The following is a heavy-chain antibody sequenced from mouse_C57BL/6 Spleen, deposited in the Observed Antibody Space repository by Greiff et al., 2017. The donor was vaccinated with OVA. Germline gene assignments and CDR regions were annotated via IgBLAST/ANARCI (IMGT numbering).Heavy chain of an antibody. CDR2: IWSGGST. D-gene: IGHD4-1*01. Sequence: VKLQESGPGLVQPSQSLSITCTVSGFSLTSYGVHWVRQSPGKGLEWLGVIWSGGSTDYNAAFISRLSISKDNSKSQVFFKMNSLQADDTAIYYCARKNWDWYFDVWGTGTTVTVSS. CDR3: ARKNWDWYFDV. J-gene: IGHJ1*03. V-gene: IGHV2-2*01. CDR1: GFSLTSYG.